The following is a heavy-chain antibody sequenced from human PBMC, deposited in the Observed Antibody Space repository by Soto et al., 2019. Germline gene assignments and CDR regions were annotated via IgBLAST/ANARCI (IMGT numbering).Heavy chain of an antibody. CDR2: ISYDGSNK. Sequence: GGSRRLSCAASGFTFSSYAMHWVRQAPGKGLEWVAVISYDGSNKYYADSVKGRFTISRDNSKNTLYLQMNSLRAEDTAVYYCARDNIVVVVAATTYNWFEPWGQGT. CDR3: ARDNIVVVVAATTYNWFEP. CDR1: GFTFSSYA. D-gene: IGHD2-15*01. V-gene: IGHV3-30-3*01. J-gene: IGHJ5*02.